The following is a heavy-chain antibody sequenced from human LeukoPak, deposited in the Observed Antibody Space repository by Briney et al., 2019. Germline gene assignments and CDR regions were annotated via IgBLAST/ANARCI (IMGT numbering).Heavy chain of an antibody. J-gene: IGHJ1*01. CDR1: GFTVSSNY. D-gene: IGHD5-12*01. CDR2: IRYDGSNQ. Sequence: GGSLRLSCAASGFTVSSNYMSWVRQAPGKGLEWVAFIRYDGSNQYYADSVKGRFSISRDISKNTVYVQMNSLRTDDTAMYYCAKDPRGYSLASMGEYFQHWGQGTLVIVS. CDR3: AKDPRGYSLASMGEYFQH. V-gene: IGHV3-30*02.